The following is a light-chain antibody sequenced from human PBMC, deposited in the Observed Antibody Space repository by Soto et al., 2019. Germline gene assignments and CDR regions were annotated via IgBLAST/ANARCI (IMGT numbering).Light chain of an antibody. CDR2: GAS. J-gene: IGKJ1*01. CDR1: QSVISSY. CDR3: QQYGSSPRT. Sequence: EIVLTQSPGTLSFSPGERATRSCRASQSVISSYLAWYQQKPGQAPRLLIYGASSRATGIPDRFSGSGSGTDFTLTISRLEPEDFAVYYCQQYGSSPRTFGQGTKVDIK. V-gene: IGKV3-20*01.